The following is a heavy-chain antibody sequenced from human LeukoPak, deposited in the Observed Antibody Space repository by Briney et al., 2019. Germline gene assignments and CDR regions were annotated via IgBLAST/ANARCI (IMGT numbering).Heavy chain of an antibody. CDR3: ARDLSRYGDYIDY. CDR1: GFTFSSYS. V-gene: IGHV3-21*01. Sequence: PGGSLRLSCAASGFTFSSYSMNWVRQAPEKGLEWVSSISSSSYIYYADSVKGRFTISRDNAKNSLYLQMNSLRAEDTAVYYCARDLSRYGDYIDYWGQGTLVTVSS. J-gene: IGHJ4*02. CDR2: ISSSSYI. D-gene: IGHD4-17*01.